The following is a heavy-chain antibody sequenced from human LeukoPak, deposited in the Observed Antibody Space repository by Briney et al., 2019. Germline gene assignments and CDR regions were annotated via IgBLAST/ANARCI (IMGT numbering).Heavy chain of an antibody. CDR2: IYHSGNT. V-gene: IGHV4-38-2*02. J-gene: IGHJ6*03. D-gene: IGHD3-10*01. Sequence: SETLSLTCTVSGYSTSRAYYWGWIRQTPGKGLEWIGNIYHSGNTYYNPSLKSRVTISIDMSRNQFSLKLSSVTAADTAVYYCAREPDYYGSMDYYYMDVWGKGTTVTVSS. CDR1: GYSTSRAYY. CDR3: AREPDYYGSMDYYYMDV.